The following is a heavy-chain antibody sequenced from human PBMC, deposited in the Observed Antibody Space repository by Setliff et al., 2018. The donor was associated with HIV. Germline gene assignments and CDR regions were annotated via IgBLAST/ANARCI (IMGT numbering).Heavy chain of an antibody. CDR2: IYYTGTT. V-gene: IGHV4-59*01. D-gene: IGHD1-26*01. CDR3: ARGQPQGGGTYWSAFDI. J-gene: IGHJ3*02. CDR1: GGSISSTY. Sequence: KPSETLSLTCTVSGGSISSTYWSWIRRPPGKGLEWIGYIYYTGTTDYSPSFKSRVTISLDTSKTQFSLKLNSVTAADTAVYYCARGQPQGGGTYWSAFDIWGQGTMVTVSS.